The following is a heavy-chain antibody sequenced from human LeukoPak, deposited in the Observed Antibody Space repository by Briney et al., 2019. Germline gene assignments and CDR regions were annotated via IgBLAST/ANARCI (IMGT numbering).Heavy chain of an antibody. CDR1: GFTFSSYN. J-gene: IGHJ4*02. CDR3: AKASSGYYHFDY. D-gene: IGHD3-22*01. V-gene: IGHV3-21*01. CDR2: ITSGSSYI. Sequence: PGGSLRLSCAASGFTFSSYNMNWVRQAPGKGLEWVSSITSGSSYIYYADSVKGRFTISRDNSKNTLYLQINSLRAEDTAVYYCAKASSGYYHFDYWGQGTLVTVSS.